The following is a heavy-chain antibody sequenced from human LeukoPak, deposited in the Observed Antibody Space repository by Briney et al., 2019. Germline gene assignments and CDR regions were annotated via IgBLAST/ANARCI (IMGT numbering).Heavy chain of an antibody. Sequence: PGGSLRLSCAASGFTVSSNYMSWVRQAPGKGLEWVSIIYSGGSTFYADSVTGRFTVSRDNSKNTVDLQMNNLRVDDTAIYYCAKDHANTPVVTNWGQGILVSVSS. V-gene: IGHV3-53*01. CDR2: IYSGGST. D-gene: IGHD2-21*02. J-gene: IGHJ4*02. CDR1: GFTVSSNY. CDR3: AKDHANTPVVTN.